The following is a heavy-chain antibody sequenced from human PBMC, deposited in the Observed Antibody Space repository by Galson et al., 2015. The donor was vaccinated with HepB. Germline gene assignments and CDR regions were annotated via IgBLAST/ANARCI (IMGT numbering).Heavy chain of an antibody. Sequence: SVKVSCKASRGTFSSYAISWVRQAPGQGLEWMGGIIPIFGTANYAQKFQGRVTITADESTSTAYMELSSLRSEDTAVYYCAREGVVAATPGNNWFDPWGQGTLVTVSS. V-gene: IGHV1-69*13. CDR3: AREGVVAATPGNNWFDP. CDR1: RGTFSSYA. CDR2: IIPIFGTA. J-gene: IGHJ5*02. D-gene: IGHD2-15*01.